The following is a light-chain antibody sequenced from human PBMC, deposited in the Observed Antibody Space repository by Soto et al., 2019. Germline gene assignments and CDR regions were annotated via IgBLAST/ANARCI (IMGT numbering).Light chain of an antibody. CDR1: SSDVGGYNY. CDR3: RSYTSSSNVV. Sequence: QSALTQPASVSGSPGQSITISCTGTSSDVGGYNYVSWYQQHPGKAPKLMIYEVSNRPSGVSNRFSGSKSGNTASLTSSGLQAEDEAAYYCRSYTSSSNVVFGVGTQVTVL. V-gene: IGLV2-14*01. J-gene: IGLJ2*01. CDR2: EVS.